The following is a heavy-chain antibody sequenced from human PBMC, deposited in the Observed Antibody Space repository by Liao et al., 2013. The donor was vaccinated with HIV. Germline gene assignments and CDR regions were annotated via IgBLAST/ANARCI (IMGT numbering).Heavy chain of an antibody. J-gene: IGHJ3*01. CDR3: AARITISGVAIPHALDV. Sequence: QMQLQESGPGLVKPSETLSLTCAVSGGSINNHYWNWIRQPAGRGLEWIGRVYSSGNTNYNPSLKSRVTMSVDTSKNQVSLQLTSVTAADTAIYYCAARITISGVAIPHALDVWGQGTMVAVSS. D-gene: IGHD3-3*01. CDR2: VYSSGNT. V-gene: IGHV4-4*07. CDR1: GGSINNHY.